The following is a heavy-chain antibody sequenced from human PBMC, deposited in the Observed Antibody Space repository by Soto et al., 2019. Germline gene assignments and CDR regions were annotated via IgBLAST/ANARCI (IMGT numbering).Heavy chain of an antibody. J-gene: IGHJ3*02. V-gene: IGHV3-23*01. D-gene: IGHD1-26*01. CDR1: GFTFSSYA. CDR2: ISGSGGST. Sequence: GGSLRLSCAASGFTFSSYAMSWVRQAPGKGLEWVSAISGSGGSTYYADSVKGRFTISRDNSKNTLYLQMNSLRAEDTAVYYCANRGSGSLQAHGAFDIWGQGTMVTVSS. CDR3: ANRGSGSLQAHGAFDI.